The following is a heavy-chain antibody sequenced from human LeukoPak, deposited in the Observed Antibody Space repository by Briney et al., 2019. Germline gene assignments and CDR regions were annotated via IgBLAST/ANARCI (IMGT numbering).Heavy chain of an antibody. J-gene: IGHJ4*02. V-gene: IGHV1-69*13. CDR1: GGTFSSYA. D-gene: IGHD6-19*01. CDR2: IIPIFGTA. CDR3: ATHNLGQWLVLDY. Sequence: SVKVSCKASGGTFSSYAISWVRQAPGQGLEWMGGIIPIFGTANYAQKFQGRVTITADESTSTAYMELSSLRSEDTAVYYCATHNLGQWLVLDYWGQGTLVTVSS.